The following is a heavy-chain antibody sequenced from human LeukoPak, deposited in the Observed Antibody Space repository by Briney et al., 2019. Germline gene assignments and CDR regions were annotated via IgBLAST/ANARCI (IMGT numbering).Heavy chain of an antibody. CDR3: SIVPREIASI. CDR2: MNPNNGNT. D-gene: IGHD3-16*02. J-gene: IGHJ3*02. V-gene: IGHV1-8*01. Sequence: ASVKVSCKASGYTFTSYDINWLRQAPAQGLEWMGYMNPNNGNTDYPQKFQGRVPMTSNSSISKASMELNIISLNDKADYYYSIVPREIASIWGQGTMVTVSS. CDR1: GYTFTSYD.